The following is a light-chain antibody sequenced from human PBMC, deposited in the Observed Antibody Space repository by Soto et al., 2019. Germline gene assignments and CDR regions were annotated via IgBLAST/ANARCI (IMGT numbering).Light chain of an antibody. CDR2: DDS. CDR3: QVWDSGPDHVV. J-gene: IGLJ2*01. V-gene: IGLV3-21*02. CDR1: NIGSKS. Sequence: SYELTQPPSMSVAPGQTATITCGGNNIGSKSVQWYRQKSGQAPVLVVYDDSDRPSGIPERFSGSNSGNTATLTISRVEAEDEADYSCQVWDSGPDHVVFGGGTKLTVL.